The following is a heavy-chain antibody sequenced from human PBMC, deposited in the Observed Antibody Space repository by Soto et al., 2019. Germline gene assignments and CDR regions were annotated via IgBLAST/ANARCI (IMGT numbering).Heavy chain of an antibody. CDR3: ARGKVVVVAATRAYYYGMDV. V-gene: IGHV1-69*01. D-gene: IGHD2-15*01. CDR1: GGTFSSYA. CDR2: IIPIFATA. J-gene: IGHJ6*02. Sequence: QVQLGQSGAEVKKHGSSVKVYCQASGGTFSSYAISWLRQAPGQGHVWMGGIIPIFATANYAQKFQGRVTITADESTSTAYMELSSLRSEDTAVSYCARGKVVVVAATRAYYYGMDVWGQGTTDTVSS.